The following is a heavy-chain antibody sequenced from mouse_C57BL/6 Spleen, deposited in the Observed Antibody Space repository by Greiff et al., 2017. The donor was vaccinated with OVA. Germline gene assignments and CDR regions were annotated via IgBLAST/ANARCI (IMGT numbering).Heavy chain of an antibody. CDR1: GYTFTSYW. V-gene: IGHV1-69*01. CDR2: IDPSDSYT. Sequence: VQLQQPGAELVMPGASVKLSCKASGYTFTSYWMHWVKQRPGQGLEWIGEIDPSDSYTNYNQKFKGKSTLTVDKSSSTAYMQLSSLTSEDSAVYYCARRAYYGNFSWFAYWGQGTLVTVSA. J-gene: IGHJ3*01. D-gene: IGHD2-10*01. CDR3: ARRAYYGNFSWFAY.